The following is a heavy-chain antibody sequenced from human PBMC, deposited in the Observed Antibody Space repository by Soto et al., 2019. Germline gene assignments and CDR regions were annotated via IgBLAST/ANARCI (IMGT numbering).Heavy chain of an antibody. CDR2: IWYDGSNK. D-gene: IGHD6-13*01. V-gene: IGHV3-33*01. J-gene: IGHJ4*02. CDR3: ARDPSTGIAAAGTFFDY. Sequence: HPGGSLRLPCAASGFTFSSYGMHWVRQAPGKGLEWVAVIWYDGSNKYYADSVKGRFTISRDNSKNTLYLQMNSLRAEDTAVYYCARDPSTGIAAAGTFFDYWGQGTLVTVSS. CDR1: GFTFSSYG.